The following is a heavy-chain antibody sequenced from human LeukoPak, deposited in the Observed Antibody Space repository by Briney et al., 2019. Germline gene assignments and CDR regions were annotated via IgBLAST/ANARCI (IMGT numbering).Heavy chain of an antibody. CDR1: GYTLTGYY. CDR2: INPNSGGT. Sequence: GPSLKSSCKALGYTLTGYYMHWFQQPPGQGLKWMGWINPNSGGTNYAQKFQGRVTMTRDTSISTAYMELSRLRPDDTAVYYCARDSSGWYIDYWGQGTLVTVSS. J-gene: IGHJ4*02. V-gene: IGHV1-2*03. D-gene: IGHD6-19*01. CDR3: ARDSSGWYIDY.